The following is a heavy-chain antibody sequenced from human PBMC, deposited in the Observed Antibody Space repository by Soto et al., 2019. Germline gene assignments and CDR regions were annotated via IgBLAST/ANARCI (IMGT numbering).Heavy chain of an antibody. D-gene: IGHD2-15*01. CDR3: ARGRGEVCSGGSCSSPFDD. CDR1: GGTFSSYA. J-gene: IGHJ4*02. Sequence: QVQLVQSGAEVKKPGSSVKVSCKASGGTFSSYAISWVRQAPGQGLEWMGGIIPIFGTANYAQKFQGRVTITADESTRTAYMGLSSLRSEDTAVDYCARGRGEVCSGGSCSSPFDDWGQGTLGTVSS. V-gene: IGHV1-69*12. CDR2: IIPIFGTA.